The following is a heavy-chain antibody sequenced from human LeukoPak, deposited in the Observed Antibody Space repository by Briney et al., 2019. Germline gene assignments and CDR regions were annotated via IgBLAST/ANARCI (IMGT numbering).Heavy chain of an antibody. CDR3: ARGGDGYSYGTVGAFDI. CDR1: GGSISSYY. V-gene: IGHV4-59*01. CDR2: IYYSGRT. Sequence: PSETLSLTCTVSGGSISSYYWSWIRQPPGKGLEWIGYIYYSGRTNYNPSLKSRVTISVDTSKNQFSLKLSSVTAADTAVYYCARGGDGYSYGTVGAFDIWGQGTMVTVSS. D-gene: IGHD5-18*01. J-gene: IGHJ3*02.